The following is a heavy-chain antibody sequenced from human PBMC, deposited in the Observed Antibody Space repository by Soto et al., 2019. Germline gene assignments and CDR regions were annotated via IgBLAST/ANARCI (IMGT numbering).Heavy chain of an antibody. CDR1: GFTFSSYA. CDR3: AGGYCSGGSCYAVKAPPPSFDY. Sequence: GGSLRLSCAASGFTFSSYAMSWVRQAPGKGLEWVSAISGSGGSTYYADSVKGRFTISRDNSKNTLYLQMNSLKAEDTAVYYCAGGYCSGGSCYAVKAPPPSFDYWGQGTLVTVSS. D-gene: IGHD2-15*01. CDR2: ISGSGGST. J-gene: IGHJ4*02. V-gene: IGHV3-23*01.